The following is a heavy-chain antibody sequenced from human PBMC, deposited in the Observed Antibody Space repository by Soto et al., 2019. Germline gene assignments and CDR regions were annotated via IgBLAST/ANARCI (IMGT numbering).Heavy chain of an antibody. D-gene: IGHD5-18*01. J-gene: IGHJ6*02. CDR2: ISGSGGST. CDR1: GFTFSSYA. V-gene: IGHV3-23*01. Sequence: GGSLRLSCAASGFTFSSYAMSWVRQAPGKGLEWVSAISGSGGSTYYADSVKGRFTISRDNSKNTLYLQMNSLRAEDTAVYYCAKGGYSYGEYYYYYGMDVWGQGTTVTVSS. CDR3: AKGGYSYGEYYYYYGMDV.